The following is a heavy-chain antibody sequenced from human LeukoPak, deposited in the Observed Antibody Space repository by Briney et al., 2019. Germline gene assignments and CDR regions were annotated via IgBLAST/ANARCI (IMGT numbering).Heavy chain of an antibody. CDR3: TRYNTGSVDY. Sequence: GGSLRLSCAASGLTFSSYGMHWVRQAPGKGLEWVAVIWYDGSKKYYADSVKGRFTISRDNSKNTLYLQMDSLRAEDTAVYFCTRYNTGSVDYWGQGTLVTVSS. V-gene: IGHV3-33*01. CDR1: GLTFSSYG. D-gene: IGHD2-8*02. J-gene: IGHJ4*02. CDR2: IWYDGSKK.